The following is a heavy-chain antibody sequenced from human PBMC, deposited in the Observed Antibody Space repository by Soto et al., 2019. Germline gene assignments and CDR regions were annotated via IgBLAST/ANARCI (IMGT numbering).Heavy chain of an antibody. CDR3: ARHRRSFRYCSGGSCYEPFDAFDI. V-gene: IGHV4-59*08. D-gene: IGHD2-15*01. J-gene: IGHJ3*02. CDR1: GGSISSYY. CDR2: IYYSGST. Sequence: PSETLSLTCTVSGGSISSYYWSWIRQPPGKGLEWIGYIYYSGSTNYNPSLKSRVTISVDTSKNQFSLKLSSVTAADTAVYYCARHRRSFRYCSGGSCYEPFDAFDIWGQGTMVTVSS.